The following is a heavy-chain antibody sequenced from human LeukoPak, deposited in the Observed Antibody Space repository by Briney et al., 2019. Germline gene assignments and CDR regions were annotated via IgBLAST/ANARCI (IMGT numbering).Heavy chain of an antibody. CDR2: VNQDGSEK. CDR3: AREHIVLMVYPHDAFDI. V-gene: IGHV3-7*01. CDR1: GFTSNKYW. Sequence: GGSLRLSCDASGFTSNKYWMSWVRQAPGKGLEWVANVNQDGSEKYYVNSVKGRFTISRDNAKNSLYLQMNSLRAEDTAVYYCAREHIVLMVYPHDAFDIWGQGTMVTVSS. J-gene: IGHJ3*02. D-gene: IGHD2-8*01.